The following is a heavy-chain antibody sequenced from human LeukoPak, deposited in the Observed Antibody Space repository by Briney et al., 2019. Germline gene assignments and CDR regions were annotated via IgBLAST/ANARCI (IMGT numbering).Heavy chain of an antibody. Sequence: GGSLRLSCAASGFTLSSYAMSWVRQAPGKGLEWVSAISSSGGSTYYADSVKGRFTISRDNAKNSLYLQMNSLRAEDTAVYYCARALAVAGTKTGTSIDYWAQGTLVTVSS. CDR3: ARALAVAGTKTGTSIDY. J-gene: IGHJ4*02. CDR2: ISSSGGST. CDR1: GFTLSSYA. D-gene: IGHD6-19*01. V-gene: IGHV3-23*01.